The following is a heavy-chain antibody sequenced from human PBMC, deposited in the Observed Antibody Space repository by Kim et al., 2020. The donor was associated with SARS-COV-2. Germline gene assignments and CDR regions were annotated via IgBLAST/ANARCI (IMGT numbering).Heavy chain of an antibody. CDR2: ISWNSGSI. CDR1: GFTFDDYA. CDR3: AKDIDIVVVPAGYFDY. D-gene: IGHD2-2*01. V-gene: IGHV3-9*01. J-gene: IGHJ4*02. Sequence: GGSLRLSCAASGFTFDDYAMHWVRQAPGKGLEWVSGISWNSGSIGYADSVKGRFTISRDNAKNSLYLQMNSLRAEDTALYYCAKDIDIVVVPAGYFDYWGQGTLVTVSS.